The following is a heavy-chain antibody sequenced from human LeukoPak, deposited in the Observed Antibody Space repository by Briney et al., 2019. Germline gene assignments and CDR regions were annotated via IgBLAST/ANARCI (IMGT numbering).Heavy chain of an antibody. Sequence: VASVKVSCKASGYTFTSYYMHWVRQAPGQGLEWMGGIIPIFGTANYAQKFQGRVTITADKSTSTAYMELSSLRSEDTAVYYCARGYGSGVFDYWGQGTLVTVSS. V-gene: IGHV1-69*06. CDR1: GYTFTSYY. CDR3: ARGYGSGVFDY. CDR2: IIPIFGTA. J-gene: IGHJ4*02. D-gene: IGHD6-19*01.